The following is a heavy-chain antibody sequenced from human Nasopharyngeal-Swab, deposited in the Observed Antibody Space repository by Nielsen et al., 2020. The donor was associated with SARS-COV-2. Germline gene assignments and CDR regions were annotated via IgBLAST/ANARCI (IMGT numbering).Heavy chain of an antibody. V-gene: IGHV3-74*01. Sequence: GGSLRLSCAASGFTFSSYWMHWVRQPPGKGLQWVSRINTDGTTTNYADSVRGRFTISRDNAKNTLYLQMNSLRAEDTAVYYCARDAVEYQPLLGLGYFDYWGQGNLVTVSS. CDR3: ARDAVEYQPLLGLGYFDY. J-gene: IGHJ4*02. CDR1: GFTFSSYW. D-gene: IGHD2-2*01. CDR2: INTDGTTT.